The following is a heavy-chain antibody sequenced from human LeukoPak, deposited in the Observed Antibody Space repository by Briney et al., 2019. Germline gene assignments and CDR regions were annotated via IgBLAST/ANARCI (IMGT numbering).Heavy chain of an antibody. CDR3: AKVGDMVRGVGYYMDV. CDR1: GFTFSGSA. Sequence: PGGSLRLSCAASGFTFSGSAIHWVRRAPGKGLEWVAFIRYDGSNKYYADSVKGRFTVSRDNSKNTLYLQMNSLRGEDTAVYYCAKVGDMVRGVGYYMDVWGKGTTVTVSS. D-gene: IGHD3-10*01. V-gene: IGHV3-30*02. CDR2: IRYDGSNK. J-gene: IGHJ6*03.